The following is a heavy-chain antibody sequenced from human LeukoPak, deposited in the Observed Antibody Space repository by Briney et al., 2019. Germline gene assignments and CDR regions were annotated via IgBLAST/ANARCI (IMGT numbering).Heavy chain of an antibody. Sequence: GGSLRLSCAASGFSFSNYGMHLVRQAPGKGLEWVAFILYDGSNKNYADSVKGRFSISRDNSKNTLYLQMNSLRAEDTAIYYCAKGNSWYWDYWGQGTLVTVSP. J-gene: IGHJ4*02. D-gene: IGHD6-13*01. V-gene: IGHV3-30*02. CDR2: ILYDGSNK. CDR3: AKGNSWYWDY. CDR1: GFSFSNYG.